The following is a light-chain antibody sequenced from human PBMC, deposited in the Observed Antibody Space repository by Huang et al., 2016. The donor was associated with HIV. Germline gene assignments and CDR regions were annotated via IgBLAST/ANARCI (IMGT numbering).Light chain of an antibody. Sequence: EIILTQSPATLSLSPGERATLSCRASQSVSSYLAWYQQKPGQAPSLLIYDASNRATGIPARFSGSGSGTYFTLTISSLEPEDFAVYYCQQRSNRPPLTFGGGTKVEIK. J-gene: IGKJ4*01. CDR1: QSVSSY. CDR3: QQRSNRPPLT. V-gene: IGKV3-11*01. CDR2: DAS.